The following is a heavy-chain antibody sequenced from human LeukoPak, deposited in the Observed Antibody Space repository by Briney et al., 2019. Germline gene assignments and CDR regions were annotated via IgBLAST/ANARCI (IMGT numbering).Heavy chain of an antibody. J-gene: IGHJ5*02. Sequence: SETLSLTCTVSGGSVSSYFWSWIRQPPGKGLEWIGYIYNNGNNNYNPSLKSRISISVDTSKNQISLKLSSVTAADTALYYCAKYSWSASTPGSWFDPWGQGTLVTVSS. CDR3: AKYSWSASTPGSWFDP. CDR2: IYNNGNN. D-gene: IGHD2-15*01. CDR1: GGSVSSYF. V-gene: IGHV4-59*08.